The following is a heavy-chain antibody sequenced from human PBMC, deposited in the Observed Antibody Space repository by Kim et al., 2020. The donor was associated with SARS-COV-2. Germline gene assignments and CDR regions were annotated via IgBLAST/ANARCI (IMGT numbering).Heavy chain of an antibody. V-gene: IGHV3-48*02. CDR3: VSDRWGGSFDL. J-gene: IGHJ5*02. CDR2: ITKNSGTI. Sequence: GGSLRLSCVTSGFTFSNYDMNWVRQAPGKGLEWLSFITKNSGTIYYEESVMGRSTISRDNAKNSLYLQMDSLRDEDTAVYYCVSDRWGGSFDLWGQGTL. CDR1: GFTFSNYD. D-gene: IGHD3-16*01.